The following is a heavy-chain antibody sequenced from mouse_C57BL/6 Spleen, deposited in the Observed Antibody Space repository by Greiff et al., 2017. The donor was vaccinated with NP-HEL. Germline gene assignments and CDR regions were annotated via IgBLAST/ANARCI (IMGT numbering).Heavy chain of an antibody. CDR3: AIERIGYGSPLWYFDV. CDR2: IHPSDSDT. Sequence: QVHVKQPVAELVKPGASVKVSCKASGYTFTSYWMHWVKQRPGQGLEWIGRIHPSDSDTNYNQKFKGKATLTVDKSSSTAYMQLSSLTSEDSAVYYCAIERIGYGSPLWYFDVWGTGTTVTVSS. V-gene: IGHV1-74*01. J-gene: IGHJ1*03. CDR1: GYTFTSYW. D-gene: IGHD1-1*01.